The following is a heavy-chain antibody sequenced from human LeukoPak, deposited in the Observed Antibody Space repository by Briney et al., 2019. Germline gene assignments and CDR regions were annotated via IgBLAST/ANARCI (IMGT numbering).Heavy chain of an antibody. CDR2: ISSNGDYI. D-gene: IGHD6-13*01. V-gene: IGHV3-21*01. J-gene: IGHJ4*02. CDR3: ARAREPNSGRWFSDS. CDR1: GFSFSRYR. Sequence: KPGGSLRLSCAASGFSFSRYRMNWVRQAPGKGLEWVSSISSNGDYIYYGDSVKGRFTMSRDNAKNSLYLQLSSLRAEDTALYYCARAREPNSGRWFSDSWGEGTLVTVSS.